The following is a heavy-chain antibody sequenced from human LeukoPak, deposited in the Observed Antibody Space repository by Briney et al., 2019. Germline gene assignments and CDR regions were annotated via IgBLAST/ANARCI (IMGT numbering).Heavy chain of an antibody. CDR3: ARRPDYGDSIRSPGAFDI. Sequence: PSETLSLTCTVSGGSISSYYCSWIRQPAGKGLEWIGRIQISGNTNYNPSLKSRATMSVDTSKNQFSLKLTSVTAADTAVYYCARRPDYGDSIRSPGAFDIWGQGTMVTVSS. V-gene: IGHV4-4*07. D-gene: IGHD4-17*01. CDR1: GGSISSYY. J-gene: IGHJ3*02. CDR2: IQISGNT.